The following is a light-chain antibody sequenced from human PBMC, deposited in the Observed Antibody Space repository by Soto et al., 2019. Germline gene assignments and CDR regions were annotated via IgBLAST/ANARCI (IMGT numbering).Light chain of an antibody. J-gene: IGKJ1*01. CDR2: KAS. CDR1: QSISSW. V-gene: IGKV1-5*03. CDR3: KQYNSYWT. Sequence: DIQMTQSPSALSASVGDRVTITCRASQSISSWLAWYQQKPGKAPKLLIYKASSLESGVPSRFSGSGSGTEFTLTISSLQPDDFATYYCKQYNSYWTFGHGTKVEIK.